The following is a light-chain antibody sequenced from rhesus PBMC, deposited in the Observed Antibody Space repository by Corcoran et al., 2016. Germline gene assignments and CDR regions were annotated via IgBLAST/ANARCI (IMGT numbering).Light chain of an antibody. J-gene: IGKJ2*01. V-gene: IGKV1-22*01. Sequence: DIQMTQSPSSLSASVGDTVTIPCRASQGISSWLAWYQQKPGTAHQLLIYKASVLQSGVPSRLSCRGARTDFTLTISRLQSKYFATYNYQLYNSRPYSFDQGTKVEIE. CDR2: KAS. CDR1: QGISSW. CDR3: QLYNSRPYS.